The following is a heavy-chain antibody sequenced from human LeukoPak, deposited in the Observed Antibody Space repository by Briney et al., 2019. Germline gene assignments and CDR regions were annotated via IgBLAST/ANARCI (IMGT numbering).Heavy chain of an antibody. Sequence: GGSLRLSCSASGFTFSSFGMHWVRQVPGKGLEWVTLMSYDGNNKYSADSVKGRFTISRDNSKNTLYLQMNSLRAEDTAVYYCARDSCSGGSCQPHAFDIWGQGTMVTVSS. V-gene: IGHV3-30*03. CDR2: MSYDGNNK. D-gene: IGHD2-15*01. CDR3: ARDSCSGGSCQPHAFDI. CDR1: GFTFSSFG. J-gene: IGHJ3*02.